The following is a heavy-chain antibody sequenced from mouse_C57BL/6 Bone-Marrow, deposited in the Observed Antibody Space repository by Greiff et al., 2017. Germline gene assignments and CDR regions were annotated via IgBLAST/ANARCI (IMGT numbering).Heavy chain of an antibody. CDR3: ARDQTAQGYAMDY. V-gene: IGHV5-4*01. CDR2: ISDGGSYT. D-gene: IGHD3-2*02. J-gene: IGHJ4*01. Sequence: EVNVVESGGGLVKPGGSLKLSCAASGFTFSSYAMSWVRQTPEKRLEWVATISDGGSYTYYPDNVKGRFTISRDNAKNNLYLQMSHLKSEDTAMYYCARDQTAQGYAMDYWGQGTSVTVSS. CDR1: GFTFSSYA.